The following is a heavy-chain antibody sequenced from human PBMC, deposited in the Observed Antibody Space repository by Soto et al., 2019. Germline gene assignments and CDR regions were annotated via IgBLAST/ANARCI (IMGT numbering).Heavy chain of an antibody. CDR3: ARDYLPGIVGAPVHYYFDY. J-gene: IGHJ4*02. V-gene: IGHV3-30-3*01. CDR1: GFTFSSYA. Sequence: QVQLVESGGGVVQPGRSLRLSCAASGFTFSSYAMHWVRQAPGKGLEWVAVISYDGSNKYYADSVKGRFTISRDNSKNTLYLQMNSRRAEDTAVYYCARDYLPGIVGAPVHYYFDYWGQGTLVTVSS. CDR2: ISYDGSNK. D-gene: IGHD1-26*01.